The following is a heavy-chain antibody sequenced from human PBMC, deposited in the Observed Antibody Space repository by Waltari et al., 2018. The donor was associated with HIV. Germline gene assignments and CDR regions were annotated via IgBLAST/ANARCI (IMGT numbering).Heavy chain of an antibody. Sequence: EVQLVESGGGWVQPGGSLRLSCAASGFTFSSYSMNWVRQAPGKGLEWVSYISGSSSTIYYADSVKGLFTISRDNAKNSLFLQMNSLRDEDTAVYYFARVSGATYYFDYWGQGTLVTVSS. CDR3: ARVSGATYYFDY. CDR1: GFTFSSYS. CDR2: ISGSSSTI. V-gene: IGHV3-48*02. D-gene: IGHD1-26*01. J-gene: IGHJ4*02.